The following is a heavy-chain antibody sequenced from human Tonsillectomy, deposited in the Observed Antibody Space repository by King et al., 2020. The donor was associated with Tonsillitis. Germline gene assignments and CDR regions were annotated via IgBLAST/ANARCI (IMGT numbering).Heavy chain of an antibody. D-gene: IGHD4-23*01. Sequence: QLVQSGAEVKKPGSSVKVSCKASGGTFSSYAFSWVRQAPGQGLEWMGRIIPMFGLANYAQKFQGRVTITADKSTSTAYMELSSLRSEDTAVYYCARKTYGGDHWYFDLWGRGTLVTVSS. V-gene: IGHV1-69*09. CDR3: ARKTYGGDHWYFDL. J-gene: IGHJ2*01. CDR1: GGTFSSYA. CDR2: IIPMFGLA.